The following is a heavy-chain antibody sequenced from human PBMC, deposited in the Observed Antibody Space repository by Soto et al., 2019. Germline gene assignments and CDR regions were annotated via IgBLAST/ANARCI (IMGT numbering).Heavy chain of an antibody. J-gene: IGHJ6*02. CDR2: IYYSGST. CDR3: ARSSSWNQYYYYDMDV. CDR1: GCSISSYS. D-gene: IGHD6-13*01. V-gene: IGHV4-59*08. Sequence: PAETLSLTCTVSGCSISSYSWSWIRQPPGKGLEWIGYIYYSGSTNYNPSLKSRVTISVDTSNNQFSLKLSSVTAADTAVYYCARSSSWNQYYYYDMDVWGQGTSVTVSS.